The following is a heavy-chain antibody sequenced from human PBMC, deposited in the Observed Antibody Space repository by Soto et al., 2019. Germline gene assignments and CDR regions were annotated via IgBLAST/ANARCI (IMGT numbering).Heavy chain of an antibody. V-gene: IGHV1-69*06. D-gene: IGHD1-26*01. CDR3: ARGGVIVGAPYFDY. CDR2: IIPIFGTA. CDR1: GGTFSSYA. Sequence: QVQLVQSGAEVKKPGSSVKVSCKASGGTFSSYAISWVRQAPGQGLEWMGGIIPIFGTANYAQKFQGRVTITADKSTSTAYMKLSSLRSEDTAVYYCARGGVIVGAPYFDYWGQGTLVTVSS. J-gene: IGHJ4*02.